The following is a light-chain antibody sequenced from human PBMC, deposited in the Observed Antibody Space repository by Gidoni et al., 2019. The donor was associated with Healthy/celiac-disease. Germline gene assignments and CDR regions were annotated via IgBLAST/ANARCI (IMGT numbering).Light chain of an antibody. CDR3: QQSYSTLWT. CDR1: QSISSY. CDR2: AAS. V-gene: IGKV1-39*01. J-gene: IGKJ1*01. Sequence: DIQMTQSPSSLSASVGDRVTITCRASQSISSYLNWYPQKPGNAPKLLIYAASRLQSGVPSRFSGSGSGTDFPLTISSLQPDDFATYYCQQSYSTLWTFGQGTKVEIK.